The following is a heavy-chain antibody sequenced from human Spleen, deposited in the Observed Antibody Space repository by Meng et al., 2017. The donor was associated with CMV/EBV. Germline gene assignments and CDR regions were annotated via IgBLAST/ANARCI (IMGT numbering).Heavy chain of an antibody. CDR3: ARRPWGGLDY. J-gene: IGHJ4*02. D-gene: IGHD3-16*01. V-gene: IGHV4-31*03. CDR2: IYYSGST. Sequence: SETLSLTCTVSGGSISSGGYYWNWIRQHPGKGLEWIGYIYYSGSTYYNPSLKSRVTISLDTSKNQFSLKLISVTAADTAVYYCARRPWGGLDYWGQGALVTVSS. CDR1: GGSISSGGYY.